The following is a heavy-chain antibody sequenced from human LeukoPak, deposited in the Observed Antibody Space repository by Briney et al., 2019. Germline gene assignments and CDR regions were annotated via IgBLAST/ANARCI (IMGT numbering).Heavy chain of an antibody. CDR3: ARTDSSGWLGVDY. CDR1: GGSIGSSNW. J-gene: IGHJ4*02. CDR2: IYHSGST. V-gene: IGHV4-4*02. D-gene: IGHD6-19*01. Sequence: SGTLSLTCAVSGGSIGSSNWWSWVRQPPGKGLEWIGEIYHSGSTNYNPSLKSRVTISVDKSKNQFSLKLSSVTAADTAVYYCARTDSSGWLGVDYWGQGTLVTVSS.